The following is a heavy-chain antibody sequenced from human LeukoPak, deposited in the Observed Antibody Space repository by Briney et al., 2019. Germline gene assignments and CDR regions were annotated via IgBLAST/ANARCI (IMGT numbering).Heavy chain of an antibody. CDR1: GYTFTGYY. V-gene: IGHV1-18*04. D-gene: IGHD3-3*01. J-gene: IGHJ4*02. CDR2: ISAYNGNT. CDR3: ARDRATIFGVVSPFDY. Sequence: EASVTVSCKASGYTFTGYYMHWVRQAPGQGLEWMGWISAYNGNTNYAQKLQGRVTMTTDTSTSTAYMELRSLRSDDTAVYYCARDRATIFGVVSPFDYWGQGTLVTVSS.